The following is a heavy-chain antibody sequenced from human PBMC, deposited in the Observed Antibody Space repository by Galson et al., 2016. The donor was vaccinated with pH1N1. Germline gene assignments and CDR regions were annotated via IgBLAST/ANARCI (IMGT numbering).Heavy chain of an antibody. CDR2: IRHSGTI. Sequence: SETLSLTCAVSGYSISSGYYWGWIRQPPGKGLEWIGSIRHSGTIYYNPSLKSRVTISVDMSKNQLSLTLSSVTAAETAVYYCARHEMSSGGSCSSFDYWGQGTLVTVSS. V-gene: IGHV4-38-2*01. D-gene: IGHD2-15*01. J-gene: IGHJ4*02. CDR1: GYSISSGYY. CDR3: ARHEMSSGGSCSSFDY.